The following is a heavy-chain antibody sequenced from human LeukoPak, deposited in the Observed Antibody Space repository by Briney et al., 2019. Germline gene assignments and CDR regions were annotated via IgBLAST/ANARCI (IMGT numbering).Heavy chain of an antibody. D-gene: IGHD3-3*01. Sequence: SETLSLTCTVSGVSISSGGYYWSWIRQHPGKGLEWIGYIYYSGSTYYNPSLKSRVTISVDTSKNQFSLKLSSVTAADTAVYYCARVRYYDFWSGYNWFDPWGQGTLVTVSS. CDR2: IYYSGST. CDR3: ARVRYYDFWSGYNWFDP. V-gene: IGHV4-31*03. J-gene: IGHJ5*02. CDR1: GVSISSGGYY.